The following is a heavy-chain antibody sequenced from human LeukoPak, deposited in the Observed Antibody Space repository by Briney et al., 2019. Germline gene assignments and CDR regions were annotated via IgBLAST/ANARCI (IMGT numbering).Heavy chain of an antibody. V-gene: IGHV1-2*06. CDR3: ARGRSLDSRYLLDY. J-gene: IGHJ4*02. D-gene: IGHD3-22*01. CDR1: GYTFTGYY. CDR2: INPNSGGT. Sequence: VASVKDSCKASGYTFTGYYMHWVRQAPGQGLEWMGRINPNSGGTNYAQKFQGRVTMTRDTSISTAYMELSRLRSDDTAVYYCARGRSLDSRYLLDYWGQGTLVTVSS.